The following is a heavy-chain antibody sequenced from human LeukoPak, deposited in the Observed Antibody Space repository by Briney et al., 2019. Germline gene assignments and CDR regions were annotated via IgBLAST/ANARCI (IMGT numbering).Heavy chain of an antibody. CDR2: ISWNSGSI. CDR3: AKDLTGYSSGWFDY. Sequence: PGGSLRLSCAASGFTFDDYAMHWVRQAPGKGLEWVSGISWNSGSIGYADSVKGRFTISRDNAKNSLYLQMSSLRAEDMALYYCAKDLTGYSSGWFDYWGQGTLVTVSS. V-gene: IGHV3-9*03. J-gene: IGHJ4*02. D-gene: IGHD6-19*01. CDR1: GFTFDDYA.